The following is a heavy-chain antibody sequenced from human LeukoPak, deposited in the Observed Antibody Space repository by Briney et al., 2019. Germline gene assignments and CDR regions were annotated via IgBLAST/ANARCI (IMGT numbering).Heavy chain of an antibody. CDR3: ARAKDIRAKSPLDY. CDR1: GGSISSSSYY. CDR2: IYYSGNT. V-gene: IGHV4-39*07. Sequence: SETLSLTCTVSGGSISSSSYYWGWIRQPPGKGLEWIGSIYYSGNTYYNPSLKSRVTISVDTSKNQFSLKLSSVTAADTAVYYCARAKDIRAKSPLDYWGQGTLVTVSS. D-gene: IGHD5-12*01. J-gene: IGHJ4*02.